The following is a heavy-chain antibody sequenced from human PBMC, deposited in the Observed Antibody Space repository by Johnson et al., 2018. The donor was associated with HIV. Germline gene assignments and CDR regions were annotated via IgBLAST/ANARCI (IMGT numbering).Heavy chain of an antibody. Sequence: QVQLVESGGVVVQPGGSLRLSCAASGFTFSSYAMHWVRQAPGKGLEWVAVISYDGSNKYYADSVKGRFTISRDNSKNTLYLQMNSLRAEDTAVYYCARDGGYCSSTSCFRHWASAFDIWGQGTMVTVSS. J-gene: IGHJ3*02. CDR1: GFTFSSYA. V-gene: IGHV3-30-3*01. CDR2: ISYDGSNK. D-gene: IGHD2-2*01. CDR3: ARDGGYCSSTSCFRHWASAFDI.